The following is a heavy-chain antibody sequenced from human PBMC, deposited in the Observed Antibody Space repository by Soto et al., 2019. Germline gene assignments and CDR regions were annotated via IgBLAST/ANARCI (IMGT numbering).Heavy chain of an antibody. J-gene: IGHJ3*02. Sequence: GGSLRLSCAASGFTFSSYAMSWVRQAPGKGLEWVSAISGSGGCTYYADSVKGRFTISRDNSKNTLYLQMNSLRAEDTAVYYCAKGIHSSGWYIAFDIWGQGTMVTVSS. CDR2: ISGSGGCT. D-gene: IGHD6-19*01. CDR1: GFTFSSYA. CDR3: AKGIHSSGWYIAFDI. V-gene: IGHV3-23*01.